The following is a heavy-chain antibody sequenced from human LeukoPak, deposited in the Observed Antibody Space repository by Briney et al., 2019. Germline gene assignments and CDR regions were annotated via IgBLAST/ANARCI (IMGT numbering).Heavy chain of an antibody. V-gene: IGHV3-49*04. D-gene: IGHD3-9*01. CDR1: GFTFGDYA. CDR2: IRSKAYGGTT. J-gene: IGHJ6*04. CDR3: TRELNPYDILTGYLPAFYYYYGMDV. Sequence: PGRCLRLSCTASGFTFGDYAMSWVRKAPGKGLEGVGFIRSKAYGGTTEYAASVEGRFTISRDDSKSIAYLQMNSLKTEGTAVYYCTRELNPYDILTGYLPAFYYYYGMDVWGKGTTVTVSS.